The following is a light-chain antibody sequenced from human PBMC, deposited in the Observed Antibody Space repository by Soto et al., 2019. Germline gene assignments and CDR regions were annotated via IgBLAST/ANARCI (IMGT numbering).Light chain of an antibody. J-gene: IGLJ2*01. V-gene: IGLV1-40*01. Sequence: QSVRAQPPSVSGAPGQRVTMSCTGSSSNIGAGYDVHWYQQLPGTAPKLLIYGNSNRPSGVPDRFSGSKSGTSASLAITGLQAEDEADYYCQSYDSSLSVYVVFGGGTKLTVL. CDR1: SSNIGAGYD. CDR3: QSYDSSLSVYVV. CDR2: GNS.